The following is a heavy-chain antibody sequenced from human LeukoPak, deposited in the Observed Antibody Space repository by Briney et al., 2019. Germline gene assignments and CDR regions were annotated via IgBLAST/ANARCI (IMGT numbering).Heavy chain of an antibody. Sequence: GASVKVSCKASGYTFTSYGISWVRQAPGQGLEWMGWISAYNGNTNYAQKLQGRVTMTTDTSTSTAYMELRSLRSDDTAVYYCARVGSPPPYYDILTGSTGGWFDPWGQGTLVTVSS. CDR2: ISAYNGNT. CDR1: GYTFTSYG. D-gene: IGHD3-9*01. V-gene: IGHV1-18*01. J-gene: IGHJ5*02. CDR3: ARVGSPPPYYDILTGSTGGWFDP.